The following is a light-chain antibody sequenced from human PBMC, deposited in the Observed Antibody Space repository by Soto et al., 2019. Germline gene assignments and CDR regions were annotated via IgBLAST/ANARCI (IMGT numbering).Light chain of an antibody. J-gene: IGKJ5*01. CDR2: DAS. CDR1: QSVSSY. V-gene: IGKV3-11*01. Sequence: EVVLTQSPATLSLSPGERATLSCRASQSVSSYLAWYQQKPGQAPRLLLYDASNRATGIQARFGGRGSGKDFAPTIVSRELKEFPVYYCQKSINWVGFGKGTRLEI. CDR3: QKSINWVG.